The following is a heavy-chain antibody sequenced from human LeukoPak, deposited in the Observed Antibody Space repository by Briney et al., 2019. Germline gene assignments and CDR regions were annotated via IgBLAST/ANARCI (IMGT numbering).Heavy chain of an antibody. J-gene: IGHJ4*02. V-gene: IGHV4-59*01. CDR1: GGSISSYY. Sequence: SETLSLTCTVSGGSISSYYWSWIRQPPGKGLEWIGYIYYSGSTNYNPSPKSRVTISVDTSKNQFSLKLSSVTAADTAVYYCARDGSYSSGWGIDYWGQGTLVTVSS. D-gene: IGHD6-19*01. CDR2: IYYSGST. CDR3: ARDGSYSSGWGIDY.